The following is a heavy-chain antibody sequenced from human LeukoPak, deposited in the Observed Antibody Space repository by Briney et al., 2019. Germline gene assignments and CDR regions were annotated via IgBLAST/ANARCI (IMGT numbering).Heavy chain of an antibody. CDR3: AADYGSGSYRFDC. CDR2: IYHSGST. CDR1: GGSISSGDYS. Sequence: SETLSLTCAASGGSISSGDYSWSWIRQPPGKGLEWIGYIYHSGSTLYNPSLKSRVTISVDRSKNQFSLKLSSVTAADTAVYYCAADYGSGSYRFDCWGQGTLVTVSS. D-gene: IGHD3-10*01. V-gene: IGHV4-30-2*01. J-gene: IGHJ4*02.